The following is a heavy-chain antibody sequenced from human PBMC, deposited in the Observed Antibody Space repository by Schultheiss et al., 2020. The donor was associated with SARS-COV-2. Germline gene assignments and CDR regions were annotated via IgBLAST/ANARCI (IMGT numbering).Heavy chain of an antibody. V-gene: IGHV4-34*01. CDR3: ARIAAAGYDY. CDR1: GGSFSGYY. J-gene: IGHJ4*02. Sequence: GSLRLSCAVYGGSFSGYYWSWIRQPPGKGLEWIGEINHSGSTNYNPSLKSRVTISVDTSKNQFSLKLSSVTAADTAVYYCARIAAAGYDYWGQGTLVTVSS. D-gene: IGHD6-13*01. CDR2: INHSGST.